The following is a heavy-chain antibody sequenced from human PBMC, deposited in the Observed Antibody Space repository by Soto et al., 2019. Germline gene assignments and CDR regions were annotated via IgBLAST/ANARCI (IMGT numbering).Heavy chain of an antibody. CDR2: TYYRSKWYN. Sequence: SQTLSLTCAISVDSVSSNSAAWNWIRQSPSRGLEWLGRTYYRSKWYNDYAVSVKSRITINPDTSKNQFSLQLNSVTPEDTAVNYCARDLPNYYDSSGYPETNDAFDIWGQGTMVTVSS. J-gene: IGHJ3*02. D-gene: IGHD3-22*01. CDR1: VDSVSSNSAA. V-gene: IGHV6-1*01. CDR3: ARDLPNYYDSSGYPETNDAFDI.